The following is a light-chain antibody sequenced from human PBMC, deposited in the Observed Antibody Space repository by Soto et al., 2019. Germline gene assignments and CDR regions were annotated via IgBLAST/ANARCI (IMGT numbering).Light chain of an antibody. J-gene: IGKJ1*01. CDR1: QSVSSY. CDR2: DAS. Sequence: ELVLTQSPDTLSLSPGQRATLSCRACQSVSSYLAWYHQKPVQAPRLLIYDASNRATGIPARCSGSGSGTDFTLTISSLEPEDFAVYYCQQRINWLPSWTFGQGAIVDI. CDR3: QQRINWLPSWT. V-gene: IGKV3-11*01.